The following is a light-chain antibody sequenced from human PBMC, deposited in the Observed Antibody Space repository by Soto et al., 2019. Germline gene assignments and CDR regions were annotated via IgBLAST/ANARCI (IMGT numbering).Light chain of an antibody. CDR1: STDVGSYNL. Sequence: QSALTQPACVSGSPGQSITISCTGTSTDVGSYNLVSWYQQYPGKAPKLMIYEGTKRPSGISNRFSGSKSGNTASLTISRLQAEDEADYFCCSYAGTSTYVFGTGTKV. J-gene: IGLJ1*01. CDR2: EGT. CDR3: CSYAGTSTYV. V-gene: IGLV2-23*01.